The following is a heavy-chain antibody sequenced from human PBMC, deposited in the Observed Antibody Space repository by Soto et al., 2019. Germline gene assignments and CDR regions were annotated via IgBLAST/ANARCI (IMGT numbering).Heavy chain of an antibody. V-gene: IGHV1-18*01. Sequence: QVQLVQSGAEVKKPGASVKVSCKASGYSLTSYGISWVRQAPGQGLECMGWISVYTGNTNYAQKFQGRVTLTTDTSKNTAYRELRSLTSDDTPVYCCASPSATGWYFDLWGRGTLVSVSS. CDR2: ISVYTGNT. D-gene: IGHD2-15*01. CDR3: ASPSATGWYFDL. CDR1: GYSLTSYG. J-gene: IGHJ2*01.